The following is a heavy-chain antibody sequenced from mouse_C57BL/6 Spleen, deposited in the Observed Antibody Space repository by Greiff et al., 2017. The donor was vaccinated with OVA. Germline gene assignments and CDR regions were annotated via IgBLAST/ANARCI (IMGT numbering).Heavy chain of an antibody. CDR1: GFTFSDFY. Sequence: EVQVVESGGGLVQSGRSLRLSCATSGFTFSDFYMEWVRQAPGKGLEWIAASRNKANAYTTEYSASVKGRFIVSRDTSQSILYLQMNALRAEDTAIYYCARDADYYGSEDWYFDVWGTGTTVTVSS. V-gene: IGHV7-1*01. CDR2: SRNKANAYTT. CDR3: ARDADYYGSEDWYFDV. D-gene: IGHD1-1*01. J-gene: IGHJ1*03.